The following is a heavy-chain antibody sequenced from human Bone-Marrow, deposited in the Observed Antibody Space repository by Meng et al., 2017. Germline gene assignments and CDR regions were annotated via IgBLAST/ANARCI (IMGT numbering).Heavy chain of an antibody. CDR3: ARLSMGHYGDYWILDY. CDR2: INHSGSN. D-gene: IGHD4-17*01. Sequence: SETLSLTCAVYGGSFSGYYWSWIRQPPGKGLEWIGEINHSGSNNYNPSLKSRVTISVDTSKNQFSLKLSSVTAADTAVYYCARLSMGHYGDYWILDYWGQGTLVTVSS. J-gene: IGHJ4*02. V-gene: IGHV4-34*01. CDR1: GGSFSGYY.